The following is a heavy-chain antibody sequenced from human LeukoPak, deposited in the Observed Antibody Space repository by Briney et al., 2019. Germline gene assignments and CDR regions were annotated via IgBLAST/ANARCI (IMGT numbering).Heavy chain of an antibody. Sequence: GGSLRLSCTASGFTSSSYVMSWVRQAPGKGLEWVSGIGVGRDDTYYADSVKGRFTISRDNSENTLYLQMNSLRAEDTAVYYCAKRRGLELLYYYYMDVWGKGTTVTVSS. CDR3: AKRRGLELLYYYYMDV. CDR1: GFTSSSYV. J-gene: IGHJ6*03. V-gene: IGHV3-23*01. D-gene: IGHD1-7*01. CDR2: IGVGRDDT.